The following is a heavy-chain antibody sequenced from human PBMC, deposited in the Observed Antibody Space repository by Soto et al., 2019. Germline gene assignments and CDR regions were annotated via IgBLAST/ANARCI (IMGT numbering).Heavy chain of an antibody. CDR3: ARLDCVSPTCQFDH. CDR2: IYYSGST. Sequence: QVQLQESGPGLVKPSETLSLTCTVSGGSVSTDAYYWSWLRQPPGKGLEWIGYIYYSGSTNSNPSLTGRLTXXIXTXKTQFSLTLSSVTAADTDLYYCARLDCVSPTCQFDHWGQGALVTVSS. D-gene: IGHD2-2*01. J-gene: IGHJ4*02. V-gene: IGHV4-61*08. CDR1: GGSVSTDAYY.